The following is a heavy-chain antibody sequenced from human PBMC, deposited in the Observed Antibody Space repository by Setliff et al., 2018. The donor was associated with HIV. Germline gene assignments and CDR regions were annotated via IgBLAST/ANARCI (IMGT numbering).Heavy chain of an antibody. CDR1: GGTFSSYA. CDR3: ARARRSSMVRGTYFDY. V-gene: IGHV1-69*13. D-gene: IGHD3-10*01. CDR2: IIPIFGTA. Sequence: SVKVSCKASGGTFSSYALSWVRQAPGQELEWMEGIIPIFGTANYAQKFQGRVTITADESTSTAYMELSSLRSEDTAVYYCARARRSSMVRGTYFDYWGQGTLVTVSS. J-gene: IGHJ4*02.